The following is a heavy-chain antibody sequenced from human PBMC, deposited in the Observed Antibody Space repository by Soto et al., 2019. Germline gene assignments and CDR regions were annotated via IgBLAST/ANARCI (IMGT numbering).Heavy chain of an antibody. CDR2: ISHSGST. CDR1: GGPFIRYH. CDR3: ARGQPSGSYYYYYYFGMNV. Sequence: PQKRPHPCTVSGGPFIRYHWRVIRQPPWKGLEWIGEISHSGSTNYNPSLKSRVTISVDTSKNQFSLKLSSVTAADTAVYYCARGQPSGSYYYYYYFGMNVWGQGTTVT. V-gene: IGHV4-34*01. J-gene: IGHJ6*02. D-gene: IGHD1-26*01.